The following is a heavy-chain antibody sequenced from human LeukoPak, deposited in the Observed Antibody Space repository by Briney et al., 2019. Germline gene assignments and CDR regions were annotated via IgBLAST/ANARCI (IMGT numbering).Heavy chain of an antibody. V-gene: IGHV3-74*03. J-gene: IGHJ4*02. CDR1: GFIFSNYW. Sequence: GGSLRLSCAASGFIFSNYWMHWVRQAPGKGLVWVSRANNDGSSTTYADSVKGRFTISRDNAKNTLYLQMNSLRAGDTAVYYCAKGGLRVTDYWGQGTLVTVSS. CDR3: AKGGLRVTDY. CDR2: ANNDGSST. D-gene: IGHD5/OR15-5a*01.